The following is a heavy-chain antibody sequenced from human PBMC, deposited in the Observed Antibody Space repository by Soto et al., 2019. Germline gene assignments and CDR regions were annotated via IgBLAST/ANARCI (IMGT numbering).Heavy chain of an antibody. Sequence: SETLSLTCTVSGGSISSGGYYWSWIRQHPGKGLEWIGYIYYSGSTYYNPSLKSRVTISVDTSKNQFSLKLSSVTAADTAVYYCASAVVVPAAMEGYYYYGMDVWGQGTTVTSP. CDR1: GGSISSGGYY. D-gene: IGHD2-2*01. CDR3: ASAVVVPAAMEGYYYYGMDV. J-gene: IGHJ6*02. V-gene: IGHV4-31*03. CDR2: IYYSGST.